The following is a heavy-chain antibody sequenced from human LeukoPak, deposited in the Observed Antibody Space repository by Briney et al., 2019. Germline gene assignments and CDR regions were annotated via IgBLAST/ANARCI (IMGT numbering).Heavy chain of an antibody. D-gene: IGHD1-26*01. CDR3: AKDSGIYYGWFDP. V-gene: IGHV3-23*01. Sequence: GGSLRLSCAASGFTFSNYAMSWVRQAPGKGLEWVSAIIGSGSGGTIYYADSVKGRFSISRDNSKNTLYLQMNSLRAEDTAVYFCAKDSGIYYGWFDPWGQGTLVTVSS. CDR2: IIGSGSGGTI. CDR1: GFTFSNYA. J-gene: IGHJ5*02.